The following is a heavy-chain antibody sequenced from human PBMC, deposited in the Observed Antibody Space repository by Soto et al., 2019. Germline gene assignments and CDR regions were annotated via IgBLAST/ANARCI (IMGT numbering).Heavy chain of an antibody. V-gene: IGHV6-1*01. Sequence: PSQTLSLTCASSGDSVSXNSAAWNWIRQSPSRGLEWLGRTYYRSKWYNDYAVSVKSRITINPDTSKNQFSLQLNSVTPEDTAVYYCARVAVTSNKQQLVTDAFDIWGQGTMVTVSS. CDR1: GDSVSXNSAA. CDR2: TYYRSKWYN. D-gene: IGHD6-13*01. J-gene: IGHJ3*02. CDR3: ARVAVTSNKQQLVTDAFDI.